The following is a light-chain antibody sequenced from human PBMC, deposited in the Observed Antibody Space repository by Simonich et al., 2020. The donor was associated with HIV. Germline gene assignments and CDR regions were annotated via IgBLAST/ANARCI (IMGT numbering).Light chain of an antibody. CDR3: QQYYSSPHT. CDR2: WAS. Sequence: DIVMTQSPDSLAVSLGERATINCKSSQSILYSSINKDSLAGNQQKPRQPPELLIYWASSRESGVPDRFSGSGSGTDFTLTISSLQAEDVAVYYCQQYYSSPHTFGQGTRLEIK. J-gene: IGKJ2*01. CDR1: QSILYSSINKDS. V-gene: IGKV4-1*01.